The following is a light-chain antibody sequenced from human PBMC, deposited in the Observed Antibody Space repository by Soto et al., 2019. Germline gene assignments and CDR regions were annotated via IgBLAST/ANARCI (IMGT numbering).Light chain of an antibody. CDR2: GAS. CDR1: QSVSGK. V-gene: IGKV3-15*01. Sequence: EIVLTQSPGTLSLSPGEKATLSCRASQSVSGKLAWYQQKPGQAPRLLIYGASTRATGIPARFSGSGSGTEFTLIISSLQSEDSAVYYCQQYNSWLWTFGQGTKVDIK. J-gene: IGKJ1*01. CDR3: QQYNSWLWT.